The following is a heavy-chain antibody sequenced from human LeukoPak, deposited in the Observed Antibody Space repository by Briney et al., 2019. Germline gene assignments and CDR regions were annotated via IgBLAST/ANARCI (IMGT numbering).Heavy chain of an antibody. D-gene: IGHD3-3*01. J-gene: IGHJ4*02. CDR1: RFTFSSYA. V-gene: IGHV3-23*01. CDR3: AKVTRVGVVNTDFDY. Sequence: PGGSLRLSCAVSRFTFSSYAMSWVRQAPGKGLEWVSSLSGSGDTTYYADSVKGRFTISRDNSKSTLYLQMNSLRVEDTAVYYCAKVTRVGVVNTDFDYWGQGTLVTVSS. CDR2: LSGSGDTT.